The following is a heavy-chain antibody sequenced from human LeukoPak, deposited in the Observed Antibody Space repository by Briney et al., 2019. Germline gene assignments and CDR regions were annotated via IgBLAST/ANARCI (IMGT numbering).Heavy chain of an antibody. Sequence: PEASVKVSCKASGYTFTSYGISWVRQAPGQGLEWMGWISAYNGNTNYAQKLQGRVTMTTDTSTSTAYMELRSLRSDDTAVYYCARDFKPTYDFWSGSDYWGQGTLVTVSS. J-gene: IGHJ4*02. CDR3: ARDFKPTYDFWSGSDY. CDR2: ISAYNGNT. V-gene: IGHV1-18*01. D-gene: IGHD3-3*01. CDR1: GYTFTSYG.